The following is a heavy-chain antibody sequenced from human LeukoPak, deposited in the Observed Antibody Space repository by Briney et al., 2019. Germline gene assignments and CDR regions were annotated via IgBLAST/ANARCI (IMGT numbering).Heavy chain of an antibody. CDR1: GGTFSSYA. J-gene: IGHJ6*03. CDR2: INAYNGNT. CDR3: ARDRHIAAAVYYYYMDV. Sequence: ASVKVSCKASGGTFSSYAISWMQQAPGQGLEWMGWINAYNGNTDYAQRVQGRVTMTTDTSTSTAYMELRSLRSDDTAVYYCARDRHIAAAVYYYYMDVWGKGTPVTVSS. D-gene: IGHD6-13*01. V-gene: IGHV1-18*01.